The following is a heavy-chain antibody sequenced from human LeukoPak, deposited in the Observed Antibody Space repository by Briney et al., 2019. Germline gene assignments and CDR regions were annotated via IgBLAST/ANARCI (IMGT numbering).Heavy chain of an antibody. CDR2: INPNIGDA. D-gene: IGHD2-21*02. CDR1: GYTFTDYF. J-gene: IGHJ5*01. V-gene: IGHV1-2*02. CDR3: ARMALDGSDSIGFDS. Sequence: VASVKVSCKASGYTFTDYFIHWVRQAPGQGLEWMGWINPNIGDASYAQKFQDRVTMTRDRSINTAYMELSRLTSDDTAVYYCARMALDGSDSIGFDSWGQGTLVTVSS.